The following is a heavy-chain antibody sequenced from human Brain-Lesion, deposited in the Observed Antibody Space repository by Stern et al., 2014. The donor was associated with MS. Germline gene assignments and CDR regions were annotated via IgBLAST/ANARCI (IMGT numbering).Heavy chain of an antibody. D-gene: IGHD2-2*01. Sequence: QLQLQESGPGLVKPSQTLSLSCTVSGGSISSGGYYWSWIRQPPGKGLEWIGRIFNSGSTSYHPSLKSPVTITIDTAKNQFSLRLNSMTAADTAVYYCARGRVVPGFQYYATDVWGQGTTVIVSS. CDR1: GGSISSGGYY. CDR3: ARGRVVPGFQYYATDV. V-gene: IGHV4-61*02. CDR2: IFNSGST. J-gene: IGHJ6*02.